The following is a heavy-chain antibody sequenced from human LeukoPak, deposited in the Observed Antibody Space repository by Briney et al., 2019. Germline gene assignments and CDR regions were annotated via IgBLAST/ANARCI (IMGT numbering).Heavy chain of an antibody. Sequence: ASVKVSCKASGYTCTSDDFYWVRQATGQRPEWMGWMSPNSGDTGYAQKLQDRVTMTRNTSISTAYMELSSLRSDDTAVYYCARGPPNWGYDYWGPGTLVTVSS. V-gene: IGHV1-8*01. CDR3: ARGPPNWGYDY. D-gene: IGHD7-27*01. CDR1: GYTCTSDD. J-gene: IGHJ4*02. CDR2: MSPNSGDT.